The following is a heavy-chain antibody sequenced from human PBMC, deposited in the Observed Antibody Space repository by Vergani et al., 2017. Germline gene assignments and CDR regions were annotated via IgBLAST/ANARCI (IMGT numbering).Heavy chain of an antibody. J-gene: IGHJ4*02. V-gene: IGHV5-51*01. D-gene: IGHD3-22*01. CDR1: GYSFTNYW. CDR2: IHPADSDT. Sequence: EVQLVQSGAEVKKPGESLKISCQISGYSFTNYWIGWVRQMPGKGLEWMGIIHPADSDTRYSPSFQGQVTISVDKSISTAYLQRSSLRASDSAMYYCAGVYGRDSSGIKYFDYWGQGTLVTVSS. CDR3: AGVYGRDSSGIKYFDY.